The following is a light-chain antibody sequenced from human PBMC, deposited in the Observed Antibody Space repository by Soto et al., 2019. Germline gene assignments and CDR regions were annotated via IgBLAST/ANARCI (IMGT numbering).Light chain of an antibody. Sequence: EIVLTQSPGTLSLSPGERATLSCRASQSVSSSYLAWYQQKPGQAPRLLIYGASSRATGIPDRFSGSGSGTDFTLTISRREPDDFAVYYCQQYGSSSIFTFGPGTKVDIK. V-gene: IGKV3-20*01. CDR1: QSVSSSY. J-gene: IGKJ3*01. CDR3: QQYGSSSIFT. CDR2: GAS.